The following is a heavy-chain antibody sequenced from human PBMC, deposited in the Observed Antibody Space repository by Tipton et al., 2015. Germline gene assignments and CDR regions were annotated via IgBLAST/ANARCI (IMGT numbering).Heavy chain of an antibody. J-gene: IGHJ3*02. CDR3: ARDVGVTPNEPFDI. D-gene: IGHD1-26*01. V-gene: IGHV6-1*01. Sequence: GLVKPSQILSLTCAISGDSVSSNSAAWNWLRQSPSRGLEWLGRTYYRSKWSKDYAVSVKSRMTITPDSSKNQFSLQLSSVTPEDTAVYYCARDVGVTPNEPFDIWGQGTMVPVSS. CDR1: GDSVSSNSAA. CDR2: TYYRSKWSK.